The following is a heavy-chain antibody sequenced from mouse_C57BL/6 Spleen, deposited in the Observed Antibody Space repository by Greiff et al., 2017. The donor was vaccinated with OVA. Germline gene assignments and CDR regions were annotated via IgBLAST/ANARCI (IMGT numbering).Heavy chain of an antibody. J-gene: IGHJ4*01. CDR1: GYSFTDYN. CDR2: INPTYGTT. Sequence: VQLQQSGPELVRPGASVKISCKASGYSFTDYNMNWVKQSHGQSLEWIGVINPTYGTTSYNQKFKGKATLTVDQSSSTAYMQLNSLTSEDSAVDYCARTGRQNAMDDWGQGTTVTVSS. CDR3: ARTGRQNAMDD. D-gene: IGHD6-1*01. V-gene: IGHV1-39*01.